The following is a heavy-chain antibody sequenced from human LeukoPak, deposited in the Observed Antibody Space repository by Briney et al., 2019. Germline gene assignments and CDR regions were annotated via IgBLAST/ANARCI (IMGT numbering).Heavy chain of an antibody. V-gene: IGHV3-30*03. J-gene: IGHJ4*02. Sequence: GGSLRLSCAASGVTFSSYGMHWVRQAPGKGLEWVAVISYDGSNKYYVDSVKGRFTISRDNSKNTLYLQMNSLRAEDTAVYYCALRDGYNLYYFDYWGQGTLVTVSS. CDR3: ALRDGYNLYYFDY. CDR2: ISYDGSNK. D-gene: IGHD5-24*01. CDR1: GVTFSSYG.